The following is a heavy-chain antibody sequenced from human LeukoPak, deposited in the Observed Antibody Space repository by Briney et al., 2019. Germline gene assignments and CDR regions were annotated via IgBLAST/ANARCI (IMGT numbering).Heavy chain of an antibody. CDR1: SGSISSYY. CDR3: ARRIAIVTMIVVVTDYYFDY. J-gene: IGHJ4*02. Sequence: PSETLSLTCTVSSGSISSYYWGWIRQPPGKGLEWIGSIYYSGSTYYNPSLKSRVTISVDTSKNQFSLKLSSVTAADTAVYYCARRIAIVTMIVVVTDYYFDYWGQGTLVTVSS. CDR2: IYYSGST. D-gene: IGHD3-22*01. V-gene: IGHV4-39*01.